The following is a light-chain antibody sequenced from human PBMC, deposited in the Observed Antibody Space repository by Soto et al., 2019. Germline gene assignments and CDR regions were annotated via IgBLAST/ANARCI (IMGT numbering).Light chain of an antibody. J-gene: IGKJ4*01. CDR3: QQYYKWALT. CDR1: KNISTF. V-gene: IGKV3D-15*01. CDR2: GAS. Sequence: TQSPATMSVAPGERAALCGRGSKNISTFVDWYQQKPGQAPRLLIYGASNRASDIPARFSGSGSGTEFILLISSLPSEDFATYYCQQYYKWALTFGGGTKVDIK.